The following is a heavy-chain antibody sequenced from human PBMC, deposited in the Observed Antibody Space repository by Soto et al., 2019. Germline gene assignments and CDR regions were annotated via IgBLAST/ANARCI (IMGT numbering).Heavy chain of an antibody. Sequence: ASVKVSCKASGYTFTSYAMHWVRQAPGQRLEWMGWINAGNGNTKYSQKFRGRVTITRDTSASTAYMELSSLRSEDTAVYYCARGPVYGSGKGGGKSDYFDYWGQGTLVTVSS. V-gene: IGHV1-3*01. CDR2: INAGNGNT. D-gene: IGHD3-10*01. CDR3: ARGPVYGSGKGGGKSDYFDY. CDR1: GYTFTSYA. J-gene: IGHJ4*02.